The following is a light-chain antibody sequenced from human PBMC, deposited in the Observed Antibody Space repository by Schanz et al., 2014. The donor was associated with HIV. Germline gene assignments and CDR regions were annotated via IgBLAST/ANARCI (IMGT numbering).Light chain of an antibody. CDR2: DNN. V-gene: IGLV1-40*01. CDR1: SSNIGAGSA. J-gene: IGLJ2*01. CDR3: QSYDSSLRGSV. Sequence: QSVLTQPPSVSGAPGQRVTISCAGGSSNIGAGSAVHWYQQLPGTAPKLLIYDNNYRPSGVPDRISASKSGTSASLAITGLQAEDEADYYCQSYDSSLRGSVFGGGTKLTVL.